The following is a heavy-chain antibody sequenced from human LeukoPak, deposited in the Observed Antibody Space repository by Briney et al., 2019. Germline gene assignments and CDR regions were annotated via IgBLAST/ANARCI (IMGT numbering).Heavy chain of an antibody. V-gene: IGHV1-2*02. CDR2: INPKDGRT. CDR1: GYTFTGNY. J-gene: IGHJ4*02. CDR3: ARVIGGSSGDF. D-gene: IGHD2-15*01. Sequence: ASVKVSCRASGYTFTGNYTHWVRQAPGQGLEWVGWINPKDGRTNYAQRFQDRVTMTRDTSISTAYMDLSSLRSDDTAVYYCARVIGGSSGDFWGQGTLVTVSS.